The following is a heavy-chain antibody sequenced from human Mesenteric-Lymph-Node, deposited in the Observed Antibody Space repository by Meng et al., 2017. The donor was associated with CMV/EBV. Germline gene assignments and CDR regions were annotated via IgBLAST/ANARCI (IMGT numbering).Heavy chain of an antibody. CDR1: EFTFTNYA. J-gene: IGHJ4*02. CDR3: ANSHN. Sequence: GGSLRLSCAASEFTFTNYAMSWVRQAPGKGLEWVSVISNSGGSTYYADSVKGRFTISRDNSKHTLYLQMNSLRADDTAIYYCANSHNWGQGTLVTVSS. V-gene: IGHV3-23*01. CDR2: ISNSGGST.